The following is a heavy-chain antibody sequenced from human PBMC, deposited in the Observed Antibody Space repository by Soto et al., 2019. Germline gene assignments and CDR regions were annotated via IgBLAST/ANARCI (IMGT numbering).Heavy chain of an antibody. J-gene: IGHJ4*02. V-gene: IGHV3-33*01. CDR2: IWYDGSKE. Sequence: QVQLVESGGGVVQPGRSLRLSCAASGFTFSTYGMHWVRQAPGKGLEWVAVIWYDGSKEYYADSVKGRFTISRDNSKNTLNLQMNSLRAEDTAVYYCARADETNIDYCGQGTLVTVSS. CDR1: GFTFSTYG. CDR3: ARADETNIDY.